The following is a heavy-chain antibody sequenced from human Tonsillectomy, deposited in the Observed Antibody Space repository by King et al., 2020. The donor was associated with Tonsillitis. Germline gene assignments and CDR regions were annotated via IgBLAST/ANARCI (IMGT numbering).Heavy chain of an antibody. V-gene: IGHV4-59*12. CDR3: AGEYTTVRWFDP. CDR1: GVSINSYY. J-gene: IGHJ5*02. Sequence: QLQESGPGLVKPSETLSLTCTFSGVSINSYYWSWIRQSPGKGLEWIGNNYYTGNTNNNPSLKSRVTIAVDTSTNQFSLKQTYVTAADTAVYYCAGEYTTVRWFDPWGQGTLVTVSS. D-gene: IGHD2-2*02. CDR2: NYYTGNT.